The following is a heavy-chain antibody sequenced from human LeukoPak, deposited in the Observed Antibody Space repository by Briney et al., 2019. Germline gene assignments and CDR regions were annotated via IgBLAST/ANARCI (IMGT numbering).Heavy chain of an antibody. CDR2: INPNSGGT. J-gene: IGHJ5*02. CDR3: ARGGSREVIVKPSNWFDP. V-gene: IGHV1-2*02. D-gene: IGHD2-15*01. CDR1: GYTFTGYY. Sequence: ASVKVSCKASGYTFTGYYMHWVRQAPGQGLEWMGWINPNSGGTNYAQKFQGRVTMTTDTSTSTAYMELRSLRSDDTAVYYCARGGSREVIVKPSNWFDPWGQGTLVTVSS.